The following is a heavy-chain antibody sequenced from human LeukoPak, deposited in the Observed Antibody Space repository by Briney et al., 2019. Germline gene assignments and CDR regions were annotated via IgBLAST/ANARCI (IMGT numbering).Heavy chain of an antibody. CDR3: ARQESDYHYYMDV. J-gene: IGHJ6*03. CDR1: GGSISSGGYS. V-gene: IGHV4-30-2*01. CDR2: IYHSGST. Sequence: SQTLSLTCAVSGGSISSGGYSWSWIRQPPGKGLEWIGYIYHSGSTYYNPSLKSRVTISVYSSKNQFSLKLHSVTAAHTAVYYCARQESDYHYYMDVWGXGTXVXXSS.